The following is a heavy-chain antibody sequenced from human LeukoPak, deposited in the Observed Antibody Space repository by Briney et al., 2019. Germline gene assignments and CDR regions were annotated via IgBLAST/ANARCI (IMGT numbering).Heavy chain of an antibody. CDR3: ASPGAGIVVVPAIYYYGMDV. J-gene: IGHJ6*02. D-gene: IGHD2-2*01. Sequence: PGASVKVACKASGYTFTSFGISWLRQAPGQGLEWMGWINTYNGNTNYAQKLQGRVTLTTDTSTNTAYMEVRTLRSDDTAVYYCASPGAGIVVVPAIYYYGMDVWGQGTTVTVSS. V-gene: IGHV1-18*01. CDR2: INTYNGNT. CDR1: GYTFTSFG.